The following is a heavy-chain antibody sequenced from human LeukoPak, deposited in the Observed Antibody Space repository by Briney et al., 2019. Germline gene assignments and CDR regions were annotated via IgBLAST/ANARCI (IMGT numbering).Heavy chain of an antibody. CDR3: ALNPRGYCSGGSCYIGY. CDR2: IYPSDSNT. V-gene: IGHV5-51*01. J-gene: IGHJ4*02. CDR1: GYSFTSYW. D-gene: IGHD2-15*01. Sequence: GESLKISCKGSGYSFTSYWIGWVRQMPGKGLEWMGIIYPSDSNTRYNPSFQGQVTISADKSISTAYLQWGSLKASDTAMYYCALNPRGYCSGGSCYIGYWGQGTLVTVSS.